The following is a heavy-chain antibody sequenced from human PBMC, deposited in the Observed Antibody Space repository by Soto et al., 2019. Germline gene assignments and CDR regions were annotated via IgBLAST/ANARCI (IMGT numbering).Heavy chain of an antibody. J-gene: IGHJ4*02. V-gene: IGHV3-23*01. Sequence: EVRLLESGGGLVQPGGSLRLSCAASGFTFSSYAMGWVRQAQGKGLEWVSGIDGSGGDTSFADSVKGRFTISRDNSENTLYLHMNSLRAEDTARYYCAKEIVAAAYVETSPFDFWGQGTLVTVSS. CDR2: IDGSGGDT. D-gene: IGHD2-15*01. CDR1: GFTFSSYA. CDR3: AKEIVAAAYVETSPFDF.